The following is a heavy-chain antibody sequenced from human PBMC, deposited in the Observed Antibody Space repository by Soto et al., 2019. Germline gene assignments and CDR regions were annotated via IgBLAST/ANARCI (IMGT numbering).Heavy chain of an antibody. CDR2: IIPIFGTA. Sequence: QVQLVQSGAEVRKPGSSVKVSCKASGGTFSRHAISWVRQAPGQGLEWMGGIIPIFGTANHAQKFQGRVTIIADESTSTVYMELSSLRSEDTAVYYCARGGGWIAAILKWGQGTLVTVSS. V-gene: IGHV1-69*01. CDR3: ARGGGWIAAILK. D-gene: IGHD6-6*01. J-gene: IGHJ4*02. CDR1: GGTFSRHA.